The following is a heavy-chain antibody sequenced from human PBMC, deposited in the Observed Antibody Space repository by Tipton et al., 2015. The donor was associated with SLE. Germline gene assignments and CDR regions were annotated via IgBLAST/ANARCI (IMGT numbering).Heavy chain of an antibody. Sequence: LRLSCAASGFTFSSYAMSWVRQPPGKGLEWIGEINHSGSTNYNPSLKSRVTISVDTSKNQFSLKLSSVTAADTAVYYCARIFGVVTKDYWGQGTLVTVSS. V-gene: IGHV4-34*01. CDR1: GFTFSSYA. CDR3: ARIFGVVTKDY. CDR2: INHSGST. J-gene: IGHJ4*02. D-gene: IGHD3-3*01.